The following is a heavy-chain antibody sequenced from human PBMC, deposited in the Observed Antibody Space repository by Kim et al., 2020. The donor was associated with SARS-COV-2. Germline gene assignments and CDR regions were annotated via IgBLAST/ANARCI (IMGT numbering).Heavy chain of an antibody. CDR3: VREKTGGFYDY. CDR2: VNPNGGGT. V-gene: IGHV1-2*02. D-gene: IGHD6-25*01. CDR1: GYTFNDYL. J-gene: IGHJ4*02. Sequence: ASVKVSCKASGYTFNDYLIQWVRQAPGQGLEWMGLVNPNGGGTNYLHKFRGRVTMTWDTSISTAYMDLAGLTYDDTAIYYCVREKTGGFYDYWGQGILVTVSS.